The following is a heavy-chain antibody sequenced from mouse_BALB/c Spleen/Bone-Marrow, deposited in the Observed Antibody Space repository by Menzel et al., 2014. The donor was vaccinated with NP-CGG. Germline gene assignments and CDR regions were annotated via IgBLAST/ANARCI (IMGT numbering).Heavy chain of an antibody. V-gene: IGHV14-3*02. D-gene: IGHD1-1*01. CDR3: ASYYYGSSRFAY. CDR1: GFNIKDTY. Sequence: VQLQQSGAELVKPGASVKLSCTASGFNIKDTYMHWVKQRPEQGLEWIGRIDPANGNTKYDPKFQGKATITADTSSNTAYLQLSSLTSEDTAVYYCASYYYGSSRFAYWGQGILVTVSA. J-gene: IGHJ3*01. CDR2: IDPANGNT.